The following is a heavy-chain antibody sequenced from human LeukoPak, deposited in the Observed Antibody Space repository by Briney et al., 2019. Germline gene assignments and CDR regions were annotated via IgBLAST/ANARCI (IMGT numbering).Heavy chain of an antibody. Sequence: GESLKISCKGSGYGFTSYWLGWVRPMPGKGLEWMGIIYSGNSDTRYSPSFQGQVTISVDKPITTAYLQWSSLKASDTAMYYCARLGTNGPSDAFDIWAKGQWSPSLQ. CDR1: GYGFTSYW. D-gene: IGHD1-26*01. CDR3: ARLGTNGPSDAFDI. V-gene: IGHV5-51*01. J-gene: IGHJ3*02. CDR2: IYSGNSDT.